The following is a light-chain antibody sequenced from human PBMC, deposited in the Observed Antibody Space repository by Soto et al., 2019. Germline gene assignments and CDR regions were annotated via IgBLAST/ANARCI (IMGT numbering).Light chain of an antibody. Sequence: EIVLTQSPGTLSLSPGERATLSCRASQTVNNNYLAWYQQKPGQAPRLFIYGASTRATGIPDRFSGSGSGTDFTLTISRLEPEDFAVYYCQQYGSSRTFDQGTKVEIK. CDR2: GAS. CDR1: QTVNNNY. CDR3: QQYGSSRT. V-gene: IGKV3-20*01. J-gene: IGKJ1*01.